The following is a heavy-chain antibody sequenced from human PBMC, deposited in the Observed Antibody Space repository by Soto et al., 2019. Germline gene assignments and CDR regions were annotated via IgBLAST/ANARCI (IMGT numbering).Heavy chain of an antibody. V-gene: IGHV4-59*08. CDR2: VSYTGNT. Sequence: HVQLQESGPGLVKPSETLSLTCIVSSGSIATYYWSWIRQPPGKGLEWIGFVSYTGNTNYNPSLKSRLTISVDTSKNHSSPKLTSVIAADATVYYCAIHSDYGRAEHFQHWGQGNLITVSS. CDR1: SGSIATYY. D-gene: IGHD4-17*01. J-gene: IGHJ1*01. CDR3: AIHSDYGRAEHFQH.